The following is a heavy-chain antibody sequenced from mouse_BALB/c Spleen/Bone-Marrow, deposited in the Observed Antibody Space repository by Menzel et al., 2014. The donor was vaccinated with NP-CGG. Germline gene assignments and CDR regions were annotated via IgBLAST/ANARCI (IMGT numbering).Heavy chain of an antibody. J-gene: IGHJ2*01. CDR2: INPDSSTI. CDR3: ARLGYYGSSDY. D-gene: IGHD1-1*01. V-gene: IGHV4-1*02. CDR1: GLDFSRYW. Sequence: EVKLLESGGGLVQPGGSLKLSCAASGLDFSRYWMSWVRQAPGKGLEWIGEINPDSSTINYTPSLKDKFIISRDNAKNTLYLQMSKVRSEDTALYYCARLGYYGSSDYWGQGTTLTVSS.